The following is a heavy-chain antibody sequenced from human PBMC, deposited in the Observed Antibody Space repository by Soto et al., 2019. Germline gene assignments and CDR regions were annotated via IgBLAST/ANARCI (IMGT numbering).Heavy chain of an antibody. J-gene: IGHJ4*02. CDR2: IDTSGHST. D-gene: IGHD6-13*01. V-gene: IGHV3-74*01. Sequence: GGSLRLSCAASGFSFSTHGLHWVRHVPGKGLVWVARIDTSGHSTNYAESVKGRFTISRDNAKNTVSLQMNSLRVEDTGVYYCAKDSWYFDLWSQGSQVTVSS. CDR1: GFSFSTHG. CDR3: AKDSWYFDL.